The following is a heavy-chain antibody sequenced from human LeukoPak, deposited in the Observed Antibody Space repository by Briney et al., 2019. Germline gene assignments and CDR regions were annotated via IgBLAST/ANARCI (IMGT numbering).Heavy chain of an antibody. V-gene: IGHV3-7*01. CDR2: INQDGSEK. D-gene: IGHD4/OR15-4a*01. J-gene: IGHJ4*02. Sequence: GGSLRLSCAASGFTFSSYEMNWVRQAPGKGLEWVANINQDGSEKYYVDSVKGRFTISRDNAKNSLYLQMNSLRAEDTAAYYCARRAGAYSHPYDYWGQGTLVTVSS. CDR1: GFTFSSYE. CDR3: ARRAGAYSHPYDY.